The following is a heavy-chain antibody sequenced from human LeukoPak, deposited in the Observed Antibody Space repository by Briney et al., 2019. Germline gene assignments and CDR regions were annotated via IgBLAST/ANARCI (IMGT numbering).Heavy chain of an antibody. D-gene: IGHD2-15*01. Sequence: GGSLGLSCAASGFTFSSYSMNWVRQAPGKGLEWVSSISSSSSYIYYADSVKGRFTISRDNAKNSLYLQMNSLRAEDTAVYYCAILADYDAFDIWGQGTMVTVSS. V-gene: IGHV3-21*01. CDR2: ISSSSSYI. J-gene: IGHJ3*02. CDR1: GFTFSSYS. CDR3: AILADYDAFDI.